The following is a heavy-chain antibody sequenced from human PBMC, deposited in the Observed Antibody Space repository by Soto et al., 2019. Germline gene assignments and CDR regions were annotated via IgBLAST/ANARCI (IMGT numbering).Heavy chain of an antibody. D-gene: IGHD2-2*01. V-gene: IGHV4-34*10. CDR3: ARSTSAVHQPDY. Sequence: SGTLSLTCAVYGGSLRGYYWSWIRQPPGKGLEWIGYIYYSGSTYYNPSLKSRVTMSVDTSKNQFSLKLSSVTAVDTAVYYCARSTSAVHQPDYWGQGTLVTVSS. J-gene: IGHJ4*02. CDR2: IYYSGST. CDR1: GGSLRGYY.